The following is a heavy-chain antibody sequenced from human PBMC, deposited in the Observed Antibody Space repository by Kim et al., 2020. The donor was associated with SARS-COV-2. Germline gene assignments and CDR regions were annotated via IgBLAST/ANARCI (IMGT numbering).Heavy chain of an antibody. CDR3: ARDMTRGIYCSGIDF. Sequence: GSLKIFITISRDNANNSLYLQMDSLRAEDTAVYYCARDMTRGIYCSGIDFWGQGTMVTVSS. D-gene: IGHD1-26*01. V-gene: IGHV3-9*01. J-gene: IGHJ4*03.